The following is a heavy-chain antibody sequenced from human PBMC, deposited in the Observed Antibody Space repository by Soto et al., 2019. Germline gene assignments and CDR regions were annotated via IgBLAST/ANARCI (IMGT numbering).Heavy chain of an antibody. Sequence: GASVKVSCKASGYTFTISGLSWVRQAPGQGLEWMGGIITIFGTANYAQKLQGRVTITADESTSTAYMELSSLRSEDTAVYYCARDEGGYCSSTSCYRFDYWGQGTLVTVSS. CDR3: ARDEGGYCSSTSCYRFDY. CDR2: IITIFGTA. V-gene: IGHV1-69*13. D-gene: IGHD2-2*01. CDR1: GYTFTISG. J-gene: IGHJ4*02.